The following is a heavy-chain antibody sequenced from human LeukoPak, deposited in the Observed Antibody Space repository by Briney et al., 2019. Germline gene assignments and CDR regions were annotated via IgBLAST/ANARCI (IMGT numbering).Heavy chain of an antibody. J-gene: IGHJ4*02. CDR1: GFTFSSYA. Sequence: GGSLRLSCAASGFTFSSYAMHWVRQAPGKGLEYVSAISSNGGSTYYANSVKGRFTISRDNSKNTLYLQMGSLRAGDTAVYYCARGGRGSSPPFSDYWGQGTLVTVSP. D-gene: IGHD6-6*01. V-gene: IGHV3-64*01. CDR2: ISSNGGST. CDR3: ARGGRGSSPPFSDY.